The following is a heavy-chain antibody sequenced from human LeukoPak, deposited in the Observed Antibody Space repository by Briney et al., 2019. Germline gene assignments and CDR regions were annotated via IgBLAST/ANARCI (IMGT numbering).Heavy chain of an antibody. CDR1: GGSISSYY. V-gene: IGHV4-59*01. J-gene: IGHJ5*02. CDR2: IYYSGST. CDR3: ARGGYQMLVGWFDP. Sequence: PSETLSLTCTVSGGSISSYYWSWIRQPAGKGLEWIGYIYYSGSTNYNPSLKSRVTISVDMSKNQFSLKLSSVTAGDTAVYYCARGGYQMLVGWFDPWGQGTLVTVSS. D-gene: IGHD2-2*01.